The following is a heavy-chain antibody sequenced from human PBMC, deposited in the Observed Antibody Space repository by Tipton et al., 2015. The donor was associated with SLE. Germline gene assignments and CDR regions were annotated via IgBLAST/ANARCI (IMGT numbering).Heavy chain of an antibody. CDR3: ATLRRRSFAIDY. V-gene: IGHV3-13*01. CDR1: GFTFSKYD. J-gene: IGHJ4*02. Sequence: SLRLSCAASGFTFSKYDMHWVRRTTGKGLEWVAGVGAVGDTEYPGSVKGRFTISRDNVKNSLSLQMSSLTVGDTAVYYCATLRRRSFAIDYWGQGTLVTVSS. D-gene: IGHD3-16*02. CDR2: VGAVGDT.